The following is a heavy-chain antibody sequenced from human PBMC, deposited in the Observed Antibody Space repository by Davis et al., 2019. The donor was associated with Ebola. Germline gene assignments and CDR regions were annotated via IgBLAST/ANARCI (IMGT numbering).Heavy chain of an antibody. Sequence: ASVKVSCKASGGTFSSYAISWVRQAPGQGLEWMGRINPNSGGTNYAQKFQGRVTMTRDTSISTAYMELSRLRSDDTAVYYCARTRITIIVDDAFDIWGQGTMVTVSS. D-gene: IGHD3-22*01. CDR3: ARTRITIIVDDAFDI. CDR1: GGTFSSYA. CDR2: INPNSGGT. V-gene: IGHV1-2*06. J-gene: IGHJ3*02.